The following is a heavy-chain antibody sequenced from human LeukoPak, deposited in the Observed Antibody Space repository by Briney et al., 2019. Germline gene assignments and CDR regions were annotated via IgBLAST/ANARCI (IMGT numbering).Heavy chain of an antibody. J-gene: IGHJ4*02. CDR3: AGTHYFDSSGYYYSGGFFDC. Sequence: GGSLGLSCAASGFTVSGNYMNWVRQAPGKGLEWVSLIYSDDSTYYADSVKGRFTVSRDNSKSTLYLQMNSLTAEDTAVYYCAGTHYFDSSGYYYSGGFFDCWGQGTLVTVSS. CDR1: GFTVSGNY. V-gene: IGHV3-53*01. CDR2: IYSDDST. D-gene: IGHD3-22*01.